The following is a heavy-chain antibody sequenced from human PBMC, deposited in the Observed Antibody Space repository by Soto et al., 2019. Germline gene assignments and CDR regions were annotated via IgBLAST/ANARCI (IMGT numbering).Heavy chain of an antibody. CDR1: GFTFSSYS. V-gene: IGHV3-48*02. J-gene: IGHJ4*02. CDR2: ISSSGTTI. CDR3: ARDRYSFDY. D-gene: IGHD4-4*01. Sequence: EVQLVESGGDLVQPGGSLRLSCAASGFTFSSYSMSWVRQAPRKGLEWVSYISSSGTTIYYADSVKGRFTISRDHAKNSRDLQMNSLRDEDTAIYFCARDRYSFDYWGQGTLVTVSS.